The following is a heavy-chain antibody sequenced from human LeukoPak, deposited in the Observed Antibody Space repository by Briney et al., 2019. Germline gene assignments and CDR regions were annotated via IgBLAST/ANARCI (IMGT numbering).Heavy chain of an antibody. D-gene: IGHD3-9*01. J-gene: IGHJ4*02. Sequence: GGSLRLSCAASGFTFSSSGMHWVRQAPGKGLEWVAVIWYDGSNKYYADSVKGRFTISRDNSKNTLYLQMNSLRAEDTAVYYCARDAGRYFDWLGYWGQGTLVTVSS. CDR3: ARDAGRYFDWLGY. CDR1: GFTFSSSG. CDR2: IWYDGSNK. V-gene: IGHV3-33*01.